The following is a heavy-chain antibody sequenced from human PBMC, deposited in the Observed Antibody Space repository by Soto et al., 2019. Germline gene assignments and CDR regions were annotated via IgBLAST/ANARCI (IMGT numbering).Heavy chain of an antibody. J-gene: IGHJ4*02. CDR3: ARAIARDGSSWYRGGYDS. CDR1: GYTFTAYY. CDR2: INPDTGGT. Sequence: QVRLLQSGAEVKESGASVKVSCEASGYTFTAYYIHWVRQAPGQGLEWMGWINPDTGGTDNAQKFQGCVTMTGDTSITPAFMELASLKIDDTAVYYCARAIARDGSSWYRGGYDSWGQGTLVTVSS. V-gene: IGHV1-2*04. D-gene: IGHD6-13*01.